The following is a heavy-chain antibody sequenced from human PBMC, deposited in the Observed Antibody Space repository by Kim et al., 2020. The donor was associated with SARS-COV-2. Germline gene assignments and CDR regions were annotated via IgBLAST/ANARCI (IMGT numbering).Heavy chain of an antibody. V-gene: IGHV4-59*13. CDR1: GGSISSYY. CDR2: IYYSGST. CDR3: ARDPRRNYYYSMDV. J-gene: IGHJ6*02. Sequence: SETLSLTCTVSGGSISSYYWSWIRQPPGKGLEWIGYIYYSGSTNYNPSLKGRVTISVDTSKNQFSLKLSSVTAADTAVYYCARDPRRNYYYSMDVWGQGTTVTVSS.